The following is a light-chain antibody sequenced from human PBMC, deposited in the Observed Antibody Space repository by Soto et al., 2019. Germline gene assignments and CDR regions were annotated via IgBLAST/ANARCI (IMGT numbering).Light chain of an antibody. CDR2: GAS. V-gene: IGKV1-8*01. CDR1: QDVGRY. CDR3: QHYKNYPWT. J-gene: IGKJ1*01. Sequence: AIRMTQSPSSLSASAGDRVAIACRASQDVGRYLAWYQQKPGQAPKLLIYGASTLQSGVPSGFSGGGSGTDFTLTISCLQSEDFATYYCQHYKNYPWTFGQGTKVEIK.